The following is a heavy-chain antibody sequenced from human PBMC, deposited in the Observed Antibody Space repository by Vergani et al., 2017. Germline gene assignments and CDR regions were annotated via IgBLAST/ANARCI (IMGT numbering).Heavy chain of an antibody. V-gene: IGHV1-69*12. D-gene: IGHD3-10*01. J-gene: IGHJ6*02. CDR2: IIPIFGTA. Sequence: QVQLVQSGAEVKKPGSSVKVSCKASGGTFSSYAISWVRQAPGQGLEWMGGIIPIFGTANYAQKCQGRVTITADESTSTAYMELSSLRSEDTAVYYCARQVINMVRGARVFYYYGMDVWGQGTTVTVSS. CDR3: ARQVINMVRGARVFYYYGMDV. CDR1: GGTFSSYA.